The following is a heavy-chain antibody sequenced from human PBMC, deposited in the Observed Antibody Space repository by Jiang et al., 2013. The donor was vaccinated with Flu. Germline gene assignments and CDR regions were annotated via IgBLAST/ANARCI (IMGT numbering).Heavy chain of an antibody. CDR3: ARAGVWSTLLPLAEMYYDSSGYYGYYFDY. J-gene: IGHJ4*02. Sequence: GSGLVKPSETLSLTCTVSGYSISSGYYWGWIRQPPGKGLEWIGSIYHSGSTYYNPSLKSRVTISVDTSKNQFSLKLSSVTAADTAVYYCARAGVWSTLLPLAEMYYDSSGYYGYYFDYWGQGTLVTVSS. V-gene: IGHV4-38-2*02. CDR1: GYSISSGYY. D-gene: IGHD3-22*01. CDR2: IYHSGST.